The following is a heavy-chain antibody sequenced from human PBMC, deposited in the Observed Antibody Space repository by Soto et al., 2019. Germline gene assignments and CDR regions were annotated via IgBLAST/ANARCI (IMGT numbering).Heavy chain of an antibody. Sequence: QVQMQESGPGLVKSSETLSLTCTVSGGSFSSYYWSWIRQPPGRGLEWIGHIYYTGSTKYNPSLKSRVTISLDTSKNEFSLRLSSVTAADTAVYYCARHDDCRGGPCSTGRWFDLWGQGTLVTVSS. CDR2: IYYTGST. CDR3: ARHDDCRGGPCSTGRWFDL. CDR1: GGSFSSYY. D-gene: IGHD2-15*01. J-gene: IGHJ5*02. V-gene: IGHV4-59*08.